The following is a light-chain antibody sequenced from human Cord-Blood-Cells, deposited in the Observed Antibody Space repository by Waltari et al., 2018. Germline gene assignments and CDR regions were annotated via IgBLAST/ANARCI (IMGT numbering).Light chain of an antibody. CDR3: SSYTSSSTLV. CDR2: EVS. Sequence: QSALTQPASVCGSPGQSITTPSPATRIYVGGSICITWYEHHPGKAPKLMIYEVSNRPSGVSNRFSGSKSGNTASLTISGLQAEDEADYYCSSYTSSSTLVFGTGTKVTVL. J-gene: IGLJ1*01. V-gene: IGLV2-14*01. CDR1: RIYVGGSIC.